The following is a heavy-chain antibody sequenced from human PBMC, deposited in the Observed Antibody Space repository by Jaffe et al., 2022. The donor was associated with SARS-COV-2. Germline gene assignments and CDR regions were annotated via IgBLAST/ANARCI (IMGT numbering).Heavy chain of an antibody. Sequence: QVQLVESGGGVVRPGRSLRASCVASGSTFKTYDMHWVRQAPGKGLQWVAVISSDGAKTFYADSVQGRFTISRDNSKNTLYLQMSNLSPADTAVYHCARGTPWYSSGWSLDSWGQGTLVTVSS. V-gene: IGHV3-30*03. J-gene: IGHJ4*02. CDR3: ARGTPWYSSGWSLDS. CDR2: ISSDGAKT. D-gene: IGHD6-19*01. CDR1: GSTFKTYD.